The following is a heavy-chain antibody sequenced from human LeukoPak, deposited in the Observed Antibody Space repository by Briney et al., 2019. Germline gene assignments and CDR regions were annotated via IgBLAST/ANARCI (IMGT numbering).Heavy chain of an antibody. CDR2: INSDGSST. Sequence: HTGGSLRLSCAASGFTFSSYWMHWVRQAPGKGLVWVSRINSDGSSTTYADSVKGRFTISRDNAKSTLYLQMNSLRAEDTAVYYCARITSRDYFDYWGQGTLVTVSS. V-gene: IGHV3-74*01. J-gene: IGHJ4*02. CDR1: GFTFSSYW. D-gene: IGHD2-2*01. CDR3: ARITSRDYFDY.